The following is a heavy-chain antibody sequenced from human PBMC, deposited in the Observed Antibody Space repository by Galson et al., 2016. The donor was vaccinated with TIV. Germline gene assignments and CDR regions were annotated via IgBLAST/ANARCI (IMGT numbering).Heavy chain of an antibody. CDR2: ISVSSDYI. CDR1: GFTFSGHS. V-gene: IGHV3-21*06. J-gene: IGHJ6*02. D-gene: IGHD2-15*01. Sequence: SLRLSCAASGFTFSGHSMNWVRQAPGKGLEWVSSISVSSDYIYYGDSVKGRFTISRDNAKSSLFLQMNSLRAEDTAVYYCARIIGYWEGYYAMDVWGQGTTVTVAS. CDR3: ARIIGYWEGYYAMDV.